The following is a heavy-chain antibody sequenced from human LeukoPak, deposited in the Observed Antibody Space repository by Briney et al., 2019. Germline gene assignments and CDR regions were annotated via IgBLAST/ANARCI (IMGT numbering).Heavy chain of an antibody. J-gene: IGHJ5*02. CDR1: GGSISSYY. D-gene: IGHD1-26*01. Sequence: PSETLSLTCTVSGGSISSYYWSWTRQPPGKGLEWIGYFYYSGSSNYNPSLKSRVTISVDTSKNQFSLKLSSVTAADTAVYYCARHSAPSGSYSNWFDPWGQGTLVTVSS. V-gene: IGHV4-59*08. CDR2: FYYSGSS. CDR3: ARHSAPSGSYSNWFDP.